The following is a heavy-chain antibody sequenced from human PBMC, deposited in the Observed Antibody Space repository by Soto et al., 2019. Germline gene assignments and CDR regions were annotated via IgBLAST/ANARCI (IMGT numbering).Heavy chain of an antibody. V-gene: IGHV1-24*01. CDR3: ATVAVAYYDILTGFDY. D-gene: IGHD3-9*01. CDR1: GYTHTELS. CDR2: FDPEDGEI. Sequence: ASVKVSCKVSGYTHTELSMHWVRQTPGKGLEWMGGFDPEDGEIIYAQKFQGRVTMTEDTSTDTAYMELSSLRSEDTAVYYCATVAVAYYDILTGFDYWGQGSLVTVSS. J-gene: IGHJ4*02.